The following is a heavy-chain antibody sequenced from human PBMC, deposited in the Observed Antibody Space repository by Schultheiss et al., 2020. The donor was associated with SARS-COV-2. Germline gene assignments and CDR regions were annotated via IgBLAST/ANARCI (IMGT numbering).Heavy chain of an antibody. Sequence: GGSLRLSCAASGFTFSSYWMHWVRQAPGKGLEWVAVISDDGSNQYYADSVKGRFTISRDNSKNTLYLQMNSLRAEDTAVYYCARRVRGLQQWLVYDYWGQGTLVTVSS. J-gene: IGHJ4*02. V-gene: IGHV3-30*03. CDR3: ARRVRGLQQWLVYDY. CDR1: GFTFSSYW. D-gene: IGHD6-19*01. CDR2: ISDDGSNQ.